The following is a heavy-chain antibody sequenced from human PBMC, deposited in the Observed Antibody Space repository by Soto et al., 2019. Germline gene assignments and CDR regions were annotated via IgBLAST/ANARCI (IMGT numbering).Heavy chain of an antibody. D-gene: IGHD3-10*01. J-gene: IGHJ6*02. CDR3: TIDQFLFRGIFPYSYGMDV. CDR1: GFTFSSYE. CDR2: IGSSGGNT. Sequence: EVQLVESGGGLVQPGGSLRLSCAASGFTFSSYEMNWVRQAPGKGLEWVARIGSSGGNTYYTDSVKGRFTISRDNARNSLSLEMNSLRADDTAVYYCTIDQFLFRGIFPYSYGMDVWGQGTTVTVSS. V-gene: IGHV3-48*03.